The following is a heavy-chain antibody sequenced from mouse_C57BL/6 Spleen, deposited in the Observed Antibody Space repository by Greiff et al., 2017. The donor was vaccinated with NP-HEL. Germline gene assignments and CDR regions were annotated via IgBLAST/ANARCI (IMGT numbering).Heavy chain of an antibody. CDR2: IWRGGST. J-gene: IGHJ4*01. Sequence: QVQLKESGPGLVQPSQSLSITCTVSGFSLTSYGVHWVRQSPGKGLEWLGVIWRGGSTDYNAAFMSRLSITKDNSKSQVFFKMNSLQADDTAIYYCAKPLNGSSYGAMDYWGQGTSVTVSS. D-gene: IGHD1-1*01. V-gene: IGHV2-5*01. CDR1: GFSLTSYG. CDR3: AKPLNGSSYGAMDY.